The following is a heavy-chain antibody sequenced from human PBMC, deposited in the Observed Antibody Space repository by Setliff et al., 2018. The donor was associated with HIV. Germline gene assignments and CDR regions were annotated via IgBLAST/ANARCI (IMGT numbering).Heavy chain of an antibody. D-gene: IGHD3-22*01. V-gene: IGHV1-2*06. CDR3: ARHAPTWYYDTSGPHFDY. CDR2: INPNSGGT. CDR1: GYTFTGYY. J-gene: IGHJ4*02. Sequence: ASVKVSCKASGYTFTGYYMHWVRQAPGQGLEWMGRINPNSGGTNYAQKLQGRVTMTTDTSTSTAYMELRSLRSDDTAVYYCARHAPTWYYDTSGPHFDYWGQGTLVTVSS.